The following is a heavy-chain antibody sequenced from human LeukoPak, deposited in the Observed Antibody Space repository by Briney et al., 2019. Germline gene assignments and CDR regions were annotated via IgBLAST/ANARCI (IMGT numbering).Heavy chain of an antibody. CDR2: INNDGSST. V-gene: IGHV3-74*03. D-gene: IGHD1-1*01. Sequence: GGSLRLSCAASGFTFSSHWMHWVRQAPGKELVWVSRINNDGSSTTYADSVKGRFTISRDNAKNTLYLQMNSLRAEDTAVYYCARDGKNYYGMDVWGQGTTVTVSS. J-gene: IGHJ6*02. CDR3: ARDGKNYYGMDV. CDR1: GFTFSSHW.